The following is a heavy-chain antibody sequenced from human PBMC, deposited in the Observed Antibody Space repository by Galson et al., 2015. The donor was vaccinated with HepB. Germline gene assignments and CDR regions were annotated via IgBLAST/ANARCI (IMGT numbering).Heavy chain of an antibody. CDR2: IDYSGST. D-gene: IGHD3-10*01. CDR1: GGSFSSYY. CDR3: ARGGDYGSGSLIDY. Sequence: PSLTCTVSGGSFSSYYWTWIRQPPGKRLEWIGYIDYSGSTNYNPSLKSRVTMSVDTSKNQFSLKLRSVTAADTAVYYCARGGDYGSGSLIDYWGQGTLVTVSS. V-gene: IGHV4-59*01. J-gene: IGHJ4*02.